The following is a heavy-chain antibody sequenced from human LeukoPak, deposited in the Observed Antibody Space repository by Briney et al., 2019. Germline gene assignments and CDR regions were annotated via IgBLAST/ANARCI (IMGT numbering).Heavy chain of an antibody. CDR1: GLTFSSYG. CDR3: ANHFGLRGYSYGYSSSLDY. V-gene: IGHV3-23*01. Sequence: PGGTLGLSCAASGLTFSSYGMSWVRQAPGKGLEWVSAISGSGGSTYYADSVKGRFTISRDNSKNTLYLQMNSLRAEDTAVYYCANHFGLRGYSYGYSSSLDYWGQGTLVTVSS. CDR2: ISGSGGST. D-gene: IGHD5-18*01. J-gene: IGHJ4*02.